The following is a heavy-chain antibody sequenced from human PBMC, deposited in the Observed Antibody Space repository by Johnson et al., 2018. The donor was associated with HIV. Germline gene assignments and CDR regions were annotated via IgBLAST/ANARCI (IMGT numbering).Heavy chain of an antibody. CDR3: ARGYTWNDVSI. V-gene: IGHV3-30*03. CDR2: ISYDGSNT. Sequence: QVLLVESGGGVVQPGRSLRLSCAASGFTFSSYGMHWVRQAPGKGLEWVAVISYDGSNTYFADSVKGRFTISRDNFKNTVYLKMNSLRTVDTAVYYCARGYTWNDVSIWGQGTMVTVSS. CDR1: GFTFSSYG. J-gene: IGHJ3*02. D-gene: IGHD1-1*01.